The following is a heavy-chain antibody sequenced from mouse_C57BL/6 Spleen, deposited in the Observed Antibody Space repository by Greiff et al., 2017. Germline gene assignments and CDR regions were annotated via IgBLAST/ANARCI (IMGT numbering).Heavy chain of an antibody. Sequence: VQLQQSGAELVRPGTSVKVSCKASGYAFTNYLIEWVKQRPGQGLEWIGVINPGSGGTNYNEKFKGKATLTADKSSSTAYMQLSSLTSEDSAVYFCARSDYYGSSYPFAYWGQGTLVTVSA. V-gene: IGHV1-54*01. D-gene: IGHD1-1*01. J-gene: IGHJ3*01. CDR3: ARSDYYGSSYPFAY. CDR2: INPGSGGT. CDR1: GYAFTNYL.